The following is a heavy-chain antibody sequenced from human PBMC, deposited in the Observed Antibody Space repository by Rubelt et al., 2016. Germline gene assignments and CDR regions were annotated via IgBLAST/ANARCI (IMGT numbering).Heavy chain of an antibody. V-gene: IGHV4-59*01. CDR1: GGSISSDY. D-gene: IGHD3-22*01. Sequence: QVQLQESGPGLVKPSETLSLTCTVSGGSISSDYWSWIRQPPGKGLEWIGYVYYSGSTNYNPSLKSRVTISGDTSTKQFSLKLSSVTAADTAVYYCAYSSGYYDEYFQHWGQGTLVTVSS. CDR2: VYYSGST. J-gene: IGHJ1*01. CDR3: AYSSGYYDEYFQH.